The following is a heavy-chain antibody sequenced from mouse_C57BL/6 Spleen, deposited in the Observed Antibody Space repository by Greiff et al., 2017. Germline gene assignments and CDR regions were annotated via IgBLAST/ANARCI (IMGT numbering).Heavy chain of an antibody. J-gene: IGHJ3*01. CDR1: GFNIKDYY. D-gene: IGHD2-4*01. V-gene: IGHV14-2*01. Sequence: VQLKESGAELVKPGASVKLSCTASGFNIKDYYMHWVKQRTEQGLEWIGRIDPEDGETKYAPKFQGKATITADTSSNTAYLQLSSLTSEDTAVYYCARHYDYDVWFAYWGQGTLVTVSA. CDR3: ARHYDYDVWFAY. CDR2: IDPEDGET.